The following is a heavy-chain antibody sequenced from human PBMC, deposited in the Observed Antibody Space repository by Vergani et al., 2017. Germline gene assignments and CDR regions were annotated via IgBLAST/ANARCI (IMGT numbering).Heavy chain of an antibody. D-gene: IGHD6-19*01. J-gene: IGHJ4*02. Sequence: QVQLVQSGAEVKKPGSSVKVSCKASGGTFSSYAISWVRQAPGQGLEWMGGSIPIFGTANYAQKFQGRVTITADESTSTAYMELISLRSEETAVYYCARRSIAVAGPFDYWGQGTLVTVSS. CDR2: SIPIFGTA. CDR1: GGTFSSYA. CDR3: ARRSIAVAGPFDY. V-gene: IGHV1-69*01.